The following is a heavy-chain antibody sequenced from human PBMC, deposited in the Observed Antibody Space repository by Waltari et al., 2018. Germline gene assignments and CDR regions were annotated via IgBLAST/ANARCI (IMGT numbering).Heavy chain of an antibody. Sequence: QVQLQESGPGLVKPSENLSLTCAVSGYSISSGYYWGWIWQPPGRGLEWIGSIYHSGSTYYNPSLKSRVTISVDTSKNQFSLKLSSVTAADTAVYYCARDWELDYWGQGTLVTVSS. J-gene: IGHJ4*02. D-gene: IGHD3-9*01. CDR3: ARDWELDY. CDR1: GYSISSGYY. V-gene: IGHV4-38-2*01. CDR2: IYHSGST.